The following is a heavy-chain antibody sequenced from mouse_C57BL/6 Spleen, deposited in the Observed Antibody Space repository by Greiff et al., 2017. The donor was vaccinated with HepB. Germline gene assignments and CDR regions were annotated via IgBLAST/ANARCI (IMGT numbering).Heavy chain of an antibody. V-gene: IGHV1-59*01. J-gene: IGHJ4*01. CDR1: GYTFTSYW. CDR2: IDPSDSYT. D-gene: IGHD4-1*01. Sequence: QVQLQQPGAELVRPGTSVKLSCKASGYTFTSYWMHWVKQRPGQGLEWIGVIDPSDSYTNYNQKFKGKATLTVDTSSSTAYMQLSSLTSEDSAVYYGARVANWDEGYAMDYWGQGTSVTVSS. CDR3: ARVANWDEGYAMDY.